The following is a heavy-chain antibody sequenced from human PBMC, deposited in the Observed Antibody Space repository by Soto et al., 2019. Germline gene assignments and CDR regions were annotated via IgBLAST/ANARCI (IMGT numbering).Heavy chain of an antibody. CDR2: IIPILGIA. Sequence: SVKVSCKASGGTFSSYTISWVRQAPGQGLEWMGRIIPILGIANYAQKFQGRVTITADKSTSTAYMELSSLRSEDTAVYYCARDYGSGSFYTRLGYWGQGPLVTV. D-gene: IGHD3-10*01. CDR3: ARDYGSGSFYTRLGY. CDR1: GGTFSSYT. V-gene: IGHV1-69*04. J-gene: IGHJ4*02.